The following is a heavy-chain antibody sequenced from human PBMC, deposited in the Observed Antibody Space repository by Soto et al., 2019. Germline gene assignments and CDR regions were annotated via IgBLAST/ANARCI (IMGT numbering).Heavy chain of an antibody. CDR1: GYTFTSYG. Sequence: QVQLVQSGAEVKKPGASVKVSCKASGYTFTSYGISWVRQAPGQGLEWIGWISAYNGNTNYAQKFQGRVTMATDTSTSTAYMELRRLRSDGTAVYYCARDPMTGYLQFDFWGQGTLVTVSS. V-gene: IGHV1-18*01. CDR3: ARDPMTGYLQFDF. J-gene: IGHJ4*02. D-gene: IGHD3-9*01. CDR2: ISAYNGNT.